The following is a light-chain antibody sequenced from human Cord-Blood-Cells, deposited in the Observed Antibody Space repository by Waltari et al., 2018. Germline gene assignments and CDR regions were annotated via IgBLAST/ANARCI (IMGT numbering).Light chain of an antibody. CDR1: QSLLHCNGYNY. Sequence: IVMTQSPLSLPVTPGEPASISCRSSQSLLHCNGYNYLDWYLQKPGQSPQLLIYLGSNRASGVPDRFSGSGAGTDVTLKISRVEAEDVGVYYCMQALQTPLTFGGGTKVEIK. V-gene: IGKV2-28*01. CDR2: LGS. CDR3: MQALQTPLT. J-gene: IGKJ4*01.